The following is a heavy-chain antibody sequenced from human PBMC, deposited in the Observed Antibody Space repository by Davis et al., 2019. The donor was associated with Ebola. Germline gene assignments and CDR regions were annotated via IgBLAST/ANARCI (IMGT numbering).Heavy chain of an antibody. J-gene: IGHJ3*02. D-gene: IGHD2-15*01. CDR1: GGSTSSSNW. V-gene: IGHV4-4*02. Sequence: MPSETLSLTCAVSGGSTSSSNWWRCARQPPGKGLEWIGEIYHSGSTNYNPSLKSRVTISVGKSKNQFSLKLSSVTAADTAVYYCARDGYSIWGQGTMVTVSS. CDR2: IYHSGST. CDR3: ARDGYSI.